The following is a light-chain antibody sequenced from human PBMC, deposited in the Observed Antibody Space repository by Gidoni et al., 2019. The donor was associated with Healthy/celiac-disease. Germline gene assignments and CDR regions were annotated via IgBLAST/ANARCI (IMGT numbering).Light chain of an antibody. CDR3: SSYTSSSPVV. CDR1: SSDVAGYNY. Sequence: QSALTQPASVSGSPGPSIPISCPGTSSDVAGYNYVSWYQQHPGKAPKLMIYEVSNRPSRVSNRFSGSKSGNTASLTISGLQAEDEADYYCSSYTSSSPVVFGGGTKLTVL. V-gene: IGLV2-14*01. J-gene: IGLJ2*01. CDR2: EVS.